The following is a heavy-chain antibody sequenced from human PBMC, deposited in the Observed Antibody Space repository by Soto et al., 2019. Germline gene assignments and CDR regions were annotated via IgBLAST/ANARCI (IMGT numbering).Heavy chain of an antibody. CDR1: GGSITSSGSA. CDR3: ARHIHNQGFEYYFDS. J-gene: IGHJ4*02. Sequence: QLQLQESDPGLVKPSETLSLTCNASGGSITSSGSAWGWIRQSPGKGLEWIGTIDYSGNIYYIPSLKSRITISVDTSKNQISLKLSSVTAADTAVYYCARHIHNQGFEYYFDSWGQGTLVTVSS. CDR2: IDYSGNI. V-gene: IGHV4-39*01. D-gene: IGHD1-1*01.